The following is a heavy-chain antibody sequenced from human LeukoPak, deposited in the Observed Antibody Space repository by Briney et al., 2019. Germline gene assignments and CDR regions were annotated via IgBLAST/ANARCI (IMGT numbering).Heavy chain of an antibody. CDR1: GGSISSYY. Sequence: SETLSLTCTVSGGSISSYYWSWIRQPPGKGLEWIGSMYHSGTTSYNPSLKSRVTMAVDTSKNQFSLELTSVTAADTAVYYCARVLDYYGSGTRDFDYWGQGTLVTVSS. CDR3: ARVLDYYGSGTRDFDY. V-gene: IGHV4-59*04. J-gene: IGHJ4*02. D-gene: IGHD3-10*01. CDR2: MYHSGTT.